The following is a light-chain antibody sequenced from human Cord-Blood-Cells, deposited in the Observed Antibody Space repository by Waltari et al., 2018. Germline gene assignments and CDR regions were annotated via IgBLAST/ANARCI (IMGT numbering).Light chain of an antibody. Sequence: DIQMTQSPSSLSASVGERVTITCRASQSISSYLNWYQQKPGKAPKLLIYAASSLQSGLASRFSGSGSGTDFTLTISSLQPEDFATYYCQHSYSTPPWTFGQGTKVEIK. V-gene: IGKV1-39*01. CDR2: AAS. CDR3: QHSYSTPPWT. J-gene: IGKJ1*01. CDR1: QSISSY.